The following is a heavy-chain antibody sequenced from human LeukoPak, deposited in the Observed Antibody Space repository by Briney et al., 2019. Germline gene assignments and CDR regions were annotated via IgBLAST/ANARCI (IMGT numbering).Heavy chain of an antibody. V-gene: IGHV3-74*01. CDR3: ARAPYYDFWSGYGWFDP. J-gene: IGHJ5*02. CDR1: GFTFSSYW. CDR2: INSDGSST. Sequence: GGSLRRSCAASGFTFSSYWMHWVRQAPGKGLVWVSRINSDGSSTSYADSVKGRFTISRDNAKNTLYLQMNSLRAEDTAVYYCARAPYYDFWSGYGWFDPWGQGTLVTVSS. D-gene: IGHD3-3*01.